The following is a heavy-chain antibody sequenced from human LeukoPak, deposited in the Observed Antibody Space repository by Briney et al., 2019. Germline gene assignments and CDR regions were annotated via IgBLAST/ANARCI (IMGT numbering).Heavy chain of an antibody. Sequence: SETLSLTCAVSGGSISSGGYSWSWIRQPPGKGPEWIGYIYHSGSTYYNPSLKSRVTISVDRSKNQFSLKLSSVTAADTAVYYCAREYYYGSGSYSWFDPWGQGTLVTVSS. CDR3: AREYYYGSGSYSWFDP. V-gene: IGHV4-30-2*01. CDR2: IYHSGST. J-gene: IGHJ5*02. CDR1: GGSISSGGYS. D-gene: IGHD3-10*01.